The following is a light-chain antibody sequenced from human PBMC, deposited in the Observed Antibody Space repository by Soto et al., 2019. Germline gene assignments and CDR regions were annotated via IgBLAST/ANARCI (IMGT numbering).Light chain of an antibody. CDR3: QQYGRSLFT. Sequence: EIVLTQSPGTLPLSPGERATLSCRASQSVSSKYLAWYQQKPGQAPRVLIYGTSIRASGVPERFSGGGSGTDFTLTITRLEPEDFAVYYCQQYGRSLFTFGPGTKVDIK. V-gene: IGKV3-20*01. CDR1: QSVSSKY. CDR2: GTS. J-gene: IGKJ3*01.